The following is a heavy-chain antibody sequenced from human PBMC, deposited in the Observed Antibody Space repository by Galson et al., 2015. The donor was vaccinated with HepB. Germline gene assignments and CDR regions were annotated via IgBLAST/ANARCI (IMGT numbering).Heavy chain of an antibody. CDR3: AKHDSSGLDY. CDR2: ISGGGDDV. V-gene: IGHV3-23*01. CDR1: EFTFRNFG. Sequence: SLRLSCAASEFTFRNFGMSWIRQAPGKGPEWISRISGGGDDVVYADSVRGRFTISRDNSRNTLYLQMNSLRVEDTAVYYCAKHDSSGLDYWGQGTLVSVSS. J-gene: IGHJ4*02. D-gene: IGHD3-22*01.